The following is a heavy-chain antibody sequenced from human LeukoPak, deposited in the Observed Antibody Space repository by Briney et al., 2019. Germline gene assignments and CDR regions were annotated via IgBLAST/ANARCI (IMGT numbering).Heavy chain of an antibody. CDR1: GYSFTSYW. CDR2: IYPGDSDT. D-gene: IGHD5-24*01. Sequence: GEPLKISCKGSGYSFTSYWIAWVRKMHGKGLEWMGIIYPGDSDTRYSPSFQGQVTISADKSISTAYLQWSSLQASDTAIYYCARRAGYNYYLDYWGQGTLVTVSS. J-gene: IGHJ4*02. CDR3: ARRAGYNYYLDY. V-gene: IGHV5-51*01.